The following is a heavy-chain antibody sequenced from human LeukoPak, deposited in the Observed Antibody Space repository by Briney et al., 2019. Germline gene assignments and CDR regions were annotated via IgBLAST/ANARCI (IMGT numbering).Heavy chain of an antibody. CDR3: AREARVGGALQY. D-gene: IGHD1-26*01. Sequence: PGGSLRLSCAASGLTFSTYWMHWVRQAPGKGLAWVARINPDGSIRTYANSVQGRVTISRDTAKDTLFLQMISLRAEDTAVYYCAREARVGGALQYWGQGTPVTVSS. CDR1: GLTFSTYW. CDR2: INPDGSIR. V-gene: IGHV3-74*03. J-gene: IGHJ4*02.